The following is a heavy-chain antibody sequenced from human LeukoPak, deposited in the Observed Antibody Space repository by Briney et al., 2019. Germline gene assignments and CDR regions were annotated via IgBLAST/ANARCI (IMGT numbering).Heavy chain of an antibody. V-gene: IGHV3-74*01. J-gene: IGHJ4*02. Sequence: GGSLRLSCATSGLTFRTTWMHWVRQAPGKGLMWVSRMNGEGTTIDYADSVKGRLTVSRDYAKNTLFLQMNNLRTEDTALYFCATARNFRFEYWGQGSLVIVSA. CDR2: MNGEGTTI. CDR1: GLTFRTTW. D-gene: IGHD1-7*01. CDR3: ATARNFRFEY.